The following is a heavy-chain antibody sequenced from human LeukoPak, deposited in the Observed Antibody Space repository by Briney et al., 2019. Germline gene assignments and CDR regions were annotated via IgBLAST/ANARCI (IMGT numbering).Heavy chain of an antibody. V-gene: IGHV1-18*01. CDR2: ISAHNSNT. D-gene: IGHD6-6*01. CDR3: ARQLSSEHPDFDY. Sequence: ASVKVSCKASGYTFSTYAITWVRQAPGQRLEWMGWISAHNSNTNYAQNFQGRVTMTTDTSTSTVYMELRSLRSDDTAVYYCARQLSSEHPDFDYWGQGTLVTVSP. CDR1: GYTFSTYA. J-gene: IGHJ4*02.